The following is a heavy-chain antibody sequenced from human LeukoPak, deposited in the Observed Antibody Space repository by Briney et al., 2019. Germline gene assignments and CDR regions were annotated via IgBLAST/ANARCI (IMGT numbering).Heavy chain of an antibody. CDR2: ISSSSSYI. J-gene: IGHJ4*02. V-gene: IGHV3-21*01. CDR3: ARGPESSGWYYFDY. Sequence: PGGSLRLSCAASGFTFSSYSMNWVRQAPGKGLEWVSSISSSSSYIYYADSVKGRFTISRDNAKNSLYLQMNSLRAEDTAVYYCARGPESSGWYYFDYWGQGTLVTVSS. D-gene: IGHD6-19*01. CDR1: GFTFSSYS.